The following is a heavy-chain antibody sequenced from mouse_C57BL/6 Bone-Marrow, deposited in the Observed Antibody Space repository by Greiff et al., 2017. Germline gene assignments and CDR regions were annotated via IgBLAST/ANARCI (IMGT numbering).Heavy chain of an antibody. CDR1: GFTFSDYY. Sequence: EVMLVESGGGLVQPGGSLKLSCAASGFTFSDYYMYWVRQTPEKRLEWVAYISNGGGSTYYPDTVKGRFTIPRDNAKNTLYLQMSRLKSEDTAMYYCARFITTRGYFDVWGTGTTVTVSS. J-gene: IGHJ1*03. CDR3: ARFITTRGYFDV. V-gene: IGHV5-12*01. D-gene: IGHD1-1*01. CDR2: ISNGGGST.